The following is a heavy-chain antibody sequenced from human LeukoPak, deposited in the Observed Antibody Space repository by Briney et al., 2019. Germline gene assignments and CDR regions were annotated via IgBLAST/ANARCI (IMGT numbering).Heavy chain of an antibody. V-gene: IGHV3-33*06. CDR1: GFTFSNYG. D-gene: IGHD7-27*01. Sequence: PGGSLRLSCAASGFTFSNYGMHWVRQAPGKGLEWLAVIWYDGSKEYYADSVKGRFVISRDNSKNTLFLQMNSLRADDTGVYYCAKDDWTLGPWAPDLWGQGTLVTVAS. J-gene: IGHJ5*02. CDR3: AKDDWTLGPWAPDL. CDR2: IWYDGSKE.